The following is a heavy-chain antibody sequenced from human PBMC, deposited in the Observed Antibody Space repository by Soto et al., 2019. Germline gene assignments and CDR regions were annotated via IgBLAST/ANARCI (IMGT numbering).Heavy chain of an antibody. CDR1: GGTFSSYA. Sequence: PVKVSCKASGGTFSSYAISWVRQAPGQGLEWMGGIIPIFGTANYAQKFQGRVTITADESTSTAYMELSSLRSEDTAVYYCARDTNYYDSSGYLSYFDYWGQGTLVTVSS. D-gene: IGHD3-22*01. J-gene: IGHJ4*02. CDR3: ARDTNYYDSSGYLSYFDY. CDR2: IIPIFGTA. V-gene: IGHV1-69*01.